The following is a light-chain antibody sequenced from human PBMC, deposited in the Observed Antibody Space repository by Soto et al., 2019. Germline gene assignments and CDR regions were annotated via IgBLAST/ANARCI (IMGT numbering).Light chain of an antibody. CDR1: QSVSIN. V-gene: IGKV3-15*01. Sequence: EIVMTQSPATLSVSPGERATLSCRASQSVSINLAWYQQKPGQAPRILIYGASTRATGIPARFSGSRSGTEFTITISSLQSEDFAVYYCQHYNHWPPWTFGQGTNVKIK. CDR3: QHYNHWPPWT. J-gene: IGKJ1*01. CDR2: GAS.